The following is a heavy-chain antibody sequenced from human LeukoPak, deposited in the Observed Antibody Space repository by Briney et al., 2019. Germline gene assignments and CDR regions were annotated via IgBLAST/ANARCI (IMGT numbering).Heavy chain of an antibody. CDR3: SRVDYGGNNYFDY. CDR1: GDPISSSSW. J-gene: IGHJ4*02. Sequence: PGTLSLTCAVSGDPISSSSWWSWVRQPPGKGLEWIAEIYHSGSTDYNPSLKSRVTISVDRSKNQFSLKLNSVTAADTAVYYCSRVDYGGNNYFDYWGQGTLVTVSS. V-gene: IGHV4-4*03. CDR2: IYHSGST. D-gene: IGHD4-23*01.